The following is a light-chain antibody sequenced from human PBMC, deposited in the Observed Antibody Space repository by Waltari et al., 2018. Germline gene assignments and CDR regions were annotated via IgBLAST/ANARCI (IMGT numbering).Light chain of an antibody. Sequence: SYELTQPPSVSVSPGQTASIPCSGDKLGDKYVSWYQLKPGQSPVLVIYQDSQRPSGIPWRFSGSNSGNTATLTISGTQAMDEADYYCQAWDSSTVVFGGGTKLTVL. CDR3: QAWDSSTVV. J-gene: IGLJ2*01. V-gene: IGLV3-1*01. CDR2: QDS. CDR1: KLGDKY.